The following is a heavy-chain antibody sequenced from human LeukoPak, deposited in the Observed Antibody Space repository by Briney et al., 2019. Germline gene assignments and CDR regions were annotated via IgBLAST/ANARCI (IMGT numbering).Heavy chain of an antibody. CDR2: IYTSGST. V-gene: IGHV4-4*07. CDR1: GGSISSYY. J-gene: IGHJ3*02. CDR3: ARDPYYYYPSHAFDI. Sequence: SETLSLTCTVSGGSISSYYWSWIRQPAGKGLEWIGRIYTSGSTNYNPSLKSRVTMSVDTSKNQFSLKLSSVTAADTAVYYCARDPYYYYPSHAFDIWGQGTMVTVSS. D-gene: IGHD3-10*01.